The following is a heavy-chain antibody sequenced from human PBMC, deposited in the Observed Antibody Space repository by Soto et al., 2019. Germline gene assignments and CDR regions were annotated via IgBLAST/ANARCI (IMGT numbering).Heavy chain of an antibody. CDR3: AKARCTGNSCYVPDY. Sequence: GGSLRLSCAASGFXFNSYTMAWVRQAPKKEQEKVSSISGSGGSPSYADSVQGRFTISRDNSRNTISLQMNSLRAEDTATYYCAKARCTGNSCYVPDYWGHGSLVTVSS. CDR1: GFXFNSYT. J-gene: IGHJ4*01. D-gene: IGHD2-8*02. CDR2: ISGSGGSP. V-gene: IGHV3-23*01.